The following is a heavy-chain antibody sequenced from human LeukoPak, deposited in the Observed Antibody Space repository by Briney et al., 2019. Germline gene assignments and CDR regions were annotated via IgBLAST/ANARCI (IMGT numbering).Heavy chain of an antibody. Sequence: GGSLRLSCAASGFTFSSYWMHWVRQAPGKGLVWVSRINSDGSSTSYADSVKGRFTISRDNAKNTLYLQMNSLRAEDTAVYYCASVVVPAAIPIPGMDVWGQGTTVTVSS. J-gene: IGHJ6*02. V-gene: IGHV3-74*01. D-gene: IGHD2-2*01. CDR1: GFTFSSYW. CDR2: INSDGSST. CDR3: ASVVVPAAIPIPGMDV.